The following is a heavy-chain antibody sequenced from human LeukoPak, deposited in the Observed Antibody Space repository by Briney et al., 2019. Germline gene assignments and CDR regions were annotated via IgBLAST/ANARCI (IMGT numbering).Heavy chain of an antibody. D-gene: IGHD2-15*01. Sequence: GGSLRLSCAASGFTFSSYSMNWVRQAPGKGLEWVSSISSSSSYIYYADSVKGRFTISRDNAKNSLYLQMNSLRAEDTAVYYCARDPYLGYCSGGSCYVGGNWFDPWGQGTLVTVSS. V-gene: IGHV3-21*01. CDR1: GFTFSSYS. CDR3: ARDPYLGYCSGGSCYVGGNWFDP. CDR2: ISSSSSYI. J-gene: IGHJ5*02.